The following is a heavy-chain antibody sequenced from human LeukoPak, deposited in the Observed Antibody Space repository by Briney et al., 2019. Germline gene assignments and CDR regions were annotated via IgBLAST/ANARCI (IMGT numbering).Heavy chain of an antibody. D-gene: IGHD1/OR15-1a*01. J-gene: IGHJ6*03. CDR1: GFTFDDYG. CDR3: ARQEQYYYYYYMDV. Sequence: PGGSLRLSCAASGFTFDDYGMSWVRQAPGKGLEWVSGINWNGGSTGYADSVKGRFTISRDNAKNSLYLQMNSLRAEDTALYYCARQEQYYYYYYMDVWGKGTTVTVSS. V-gene: IGHV3-20*04. CDR2: INWNGGST.